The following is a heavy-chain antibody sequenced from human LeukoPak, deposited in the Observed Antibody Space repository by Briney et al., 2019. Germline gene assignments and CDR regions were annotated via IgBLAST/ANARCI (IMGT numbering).Heavy chain of an antibody. Sequence: GGSLRLSCAASGFTFSDYGMHWVRQAPGKGLEWVAVIWHDGSNKYCADSVQGRFTISRDSSKNTLYLQMNSLRAEDTAVYYCAKDQPLMGFGESLIDYWGQGTLVTVSS. CDR1: GFTFSDYG. CDR3: AKDQPLMGFGESLIDY. CDR2: IWHDGSNK. D-gene: IGHD3-10*01. J-gene: IGHJ4*02. V-gene: IGHV3-30*02.